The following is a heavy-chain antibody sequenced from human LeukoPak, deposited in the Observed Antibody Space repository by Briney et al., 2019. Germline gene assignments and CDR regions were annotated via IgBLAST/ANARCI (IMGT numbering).Heavy chain of an antibody. CDR1: GFTFSSFA. D-gene: IGHD6-6*01. V-gene: IGHV3-30*01. J-gene: IGHJ6*03. CDR3: ARDPRYSSSGYYYMDV. Sequence: GGSLRLSCAASGFTFSSFAMHWVRQAPGKGPEWVALIWYDGTNKYYADSVRGRFTISRDNSKNTVYLQMDGLRPEDTALYYCARDPRYSSSGYYYMDVWGKGTTVTVSS. CDR2: IWYDGTNK.